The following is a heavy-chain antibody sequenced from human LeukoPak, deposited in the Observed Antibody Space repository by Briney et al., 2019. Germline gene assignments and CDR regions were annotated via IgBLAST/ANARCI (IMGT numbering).Heavy chain of an antibody. V-gene: IGHV4-39*01. Sequence: SETLSLTCTVSGGSISSNSYYWGWIRQPPGKGLEWIGSIYYSGSTCYNPSLKSRVTISVDTSKNQFSLKLSSVTAADTAVYYCARVGYCSSTSCYTTHLDYWGQGTLVTVSS. CDR2: IYYSGST. CDR3: ARVGYCSSTSCYTTHLDY. CDR1: GGSISSNSYY. J-gene: IGHJ4*02. D-gene: IGHD2-2*02.